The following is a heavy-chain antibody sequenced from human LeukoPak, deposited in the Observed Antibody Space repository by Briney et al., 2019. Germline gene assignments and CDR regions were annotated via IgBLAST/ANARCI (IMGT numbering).Heavy chain of an antibody. CDR3: ARTPRYYYYYMDV. CDR2: IYTSGST. Sequence: PSETLSLTCTVSGGSISSGSYYWSWIRQPAGKGLEWIGRIYTSGSTYYNPSLKSRVTISVDTSKNQFSLKLSSVTAGDTAVYYCARTPRYYYYYMDVWGKGTTVTISS. J-gene: IGHJ6*03. D-gene: IGHD2-15*01. V-gene: IGHV4-61*02. CDR1: GGSISSGSYY.